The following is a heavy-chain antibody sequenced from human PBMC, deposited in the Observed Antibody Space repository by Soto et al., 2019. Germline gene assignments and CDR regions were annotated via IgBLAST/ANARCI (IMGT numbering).Heavy chain of an antibody. Sequence: PGESLKISCKGSGYSFTSYWIGWVRQMPGKGLEWMGIIYPGDSDTRYSPSFQGQVTISADKSISTAYLQWSSLKASDTAMYYCARQSRYYDSSGSDAFDIWGQGTMVTVSS. J-gene: IGHJ3*02. V-gene: IGHV5-51*01. CDR2: IYPGDSDT. D-gene: IGHD3-22*01. CDR1: GYSFTSYW. CDR3: ARQSRYYDSSGSDAFDI.